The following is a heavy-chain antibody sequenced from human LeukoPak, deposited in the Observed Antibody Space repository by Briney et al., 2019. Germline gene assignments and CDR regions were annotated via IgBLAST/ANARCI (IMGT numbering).Heavy chain of an antibody. Sequence: GGSLRLSCAASGFTVSTNYMSWVRQAPGKGLEWVSSIYSGGSTYYADSVKGRFTISRDNSKNTLYLRMNSLRAEDTAMYYCARASGGYYLFDYWGQGTLVTVSS. V-gene: IGHV3-53*01. CDR2: IYSGGST. CDR3: ARASGGYYLFDY. CDR1: GFTVSTNY. D-gene: IGHD3-22*01. J-gene: IGHJ4*02.